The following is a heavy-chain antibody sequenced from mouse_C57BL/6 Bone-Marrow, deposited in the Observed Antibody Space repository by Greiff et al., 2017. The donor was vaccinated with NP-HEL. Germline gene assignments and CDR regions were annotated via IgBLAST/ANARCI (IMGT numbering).Heavy chain of an antibody. J-gene: IGHJ3*01. V-gene: IGHV1-15*01. CDR2: IDPETGGT. D-gene: IGHD3-1*01. CDR1: GYTFTDYE. CDR3: TRRRGYTGKAWFAY. Sequence: QVQLQQSGAELVRPGDSVTLSCKASGYTFTDYEMHWVKQTPVHGLEWIGAIDPETGGTAYNQKFKGKAILTAAKSSSTAYMELRSLTSEDSAVYYGTRRRGYTGKAWFAYWGQGTLVTVSA.